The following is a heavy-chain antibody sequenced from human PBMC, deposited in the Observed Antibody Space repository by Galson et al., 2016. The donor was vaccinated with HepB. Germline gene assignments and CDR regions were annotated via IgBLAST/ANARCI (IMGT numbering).Heavy chain of an antibody. CDR3: AKITYDSGSGSPY. J-gene: IGHJ4*02. V-gene: IGHV3-64D*06. CDR1: GFSFNNYA. CDR2: ISSNGGST. Sequence: SLRLSCAASGFSFNNYAMHWVRQAPGKGLEYVSGISSNGGSTYYAESVKGRFTISRDNSENTLYLQMSSLRAEDTAVYYCAKITYDSGSGSPYWGQGTLTIGSS. D-gene: IGHD3-10*01.